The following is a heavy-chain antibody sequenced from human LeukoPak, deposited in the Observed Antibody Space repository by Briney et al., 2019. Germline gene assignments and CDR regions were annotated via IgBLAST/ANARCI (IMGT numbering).Heavy chain of an antibody. CDR2: IYPGDSDT. V-gene: IGHV5-51*01. Sequence: GASLQISCQGSGYSFTSYWIGWVRQLPGKGLEWMGIIYPGDSDTRYSPSFQGQVTISADKSISTAYLQWSSLKASDTAMYYCARPLVYYGSGSYYKPGWFDPWGQGTLVTVSS. CDR3: ARPLVYYGSGSYYKPGWFDP. J-gene: IGHJ5*02. D-gene: IGHD3-10*01. CDR1: GYSFTSYW.